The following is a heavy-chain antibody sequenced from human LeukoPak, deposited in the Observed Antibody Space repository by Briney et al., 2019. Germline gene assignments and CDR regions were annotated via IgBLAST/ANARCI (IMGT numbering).Heavy chain of an antibody. J-gene: IGHJ5*02. V-gene: IGHV4-59*01. Sequence: SETLSLTCTVSGGSISSYYRSWIRQPPGKGLEWIGYIYYSGSTNYNPSLKSRVTISVDTSKNQFSLKLSSVTAADTAVYYCARDYYGSEINWFDPWGQGTLVTVSS. D-gene: IGHD3-10*01. CDR1: GGSISSYY. CDR2: IYYSGST. CDR3: ARDYYGSEINWFDP.